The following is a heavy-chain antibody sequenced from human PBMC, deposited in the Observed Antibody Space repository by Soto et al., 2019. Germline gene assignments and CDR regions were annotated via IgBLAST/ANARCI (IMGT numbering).Heavy chain of an antibody. J-gene: IGHJ6*02. CDR2: INAGNGNT. V-gene: IGHV1-3*01. CDR3: ARREGHYYDILTGYFAYGMDV. CDR1: GYTFTSYA. Sequence: QVQLVQSGAEVKKPGASVKVSCKASGYTFTSYAMHWVRQAPGQRLEWMGWINAGNGNTKYSQKFQGRVTITRDTSASTAYMELSSLRSEDTAVYYCARREGHYYDILTGYFAYGMDVWGLGTTVTVSS. D-gene: IGHD3-9*01.